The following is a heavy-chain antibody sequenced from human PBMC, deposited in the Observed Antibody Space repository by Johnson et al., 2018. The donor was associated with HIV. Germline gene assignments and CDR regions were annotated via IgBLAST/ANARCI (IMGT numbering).Heavy chain of an antibody. CDR3: ARAPFSGSYYTTVVDAFDI. Sequence: QVQLVESGGGLVQPGGSLRLSCAASGFTFSSYWMSWVRQAPGKGLEWVAVISYDGSNKYYADSVKGRFPISSDNSKNTLYLQMNSLRAEDTAVYYCARAPFSGSYYTTVVDAFDIWGQGTMVTVSS. CDR2: ISYDGSNK. D-gene: IGHD1-26*01. V-gene: IGHV3-30*03. CDR1: GFTFSSYW. J-gene: IGHJ3*02.